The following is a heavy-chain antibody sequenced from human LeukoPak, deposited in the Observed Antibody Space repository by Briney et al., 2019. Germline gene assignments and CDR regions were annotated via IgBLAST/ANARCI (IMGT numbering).Heavy chain of an antibody. CDR1: GGSITTFY. Sequence: SETLSLTCNVSGGSITTFYWSWIRQPPGKGLEWTGYIFYTGTTHYNPSLKSRVTISVDSSKNQFSLSLSSVTAADTAVYYCARQLRSDAFDFWGQETLVTVSS. CDR3: ARQLRSDAFDF. V-gene: IGHV4-59*08. J-gene: IGHJ3*01. CDR2: IFYTGTT. D-gene: IGHD2-21*02.